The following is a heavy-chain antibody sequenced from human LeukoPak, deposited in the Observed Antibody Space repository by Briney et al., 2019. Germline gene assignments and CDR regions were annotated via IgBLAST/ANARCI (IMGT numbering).Heavy chain of an antibody. CDR2: IYYSGST. J-gene: IGHJ4*02. D-gene: IGHD2-2*01. CDR1: GGSISSYY. V-gene: IGHV4-59*01. Sequence: SEPLSLTCTVSGGSISSYYWSWIRQPPGKGLEWIGYIYYSGSTNYNPSLKSRVTISVDTSKNRFSLKLRSVTAADTAVYYCARALYHTFDYWGQGTLVIVSS. CDR3: ARALYHTFDY.